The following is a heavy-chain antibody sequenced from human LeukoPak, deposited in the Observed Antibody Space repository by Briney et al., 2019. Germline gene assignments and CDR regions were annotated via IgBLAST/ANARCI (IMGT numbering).Heavy chain of an antibody. Sequence: PGGSLRLSCAASGFTSNNYWMTWVRQAPGKGLEWVANIKQDESEKSYVDSVKGRFTISRDNAKNSLYLQMNSLRAEDAAVYYGARLGPYAHNTFEIWGQGTMVTVSS. CDR1: GFTSNNYW. CDR3: ARLGPYAHNTFEI. D-gene: IGHD2-2*01. V-gene: IGHV3-7*01. CDR2: IKQDESEK. J-gene: IGHJ3*02.